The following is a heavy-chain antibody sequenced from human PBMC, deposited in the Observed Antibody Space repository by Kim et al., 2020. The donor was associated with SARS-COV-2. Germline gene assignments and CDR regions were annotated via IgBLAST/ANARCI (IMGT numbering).Heavy chain of an antibody. D-gene: IGHD5-18*01. CDR2: LKTDGSSA. J-gene: IGHJ4*02. CDR1: GFTFSSYW. V-gene: IGHV3-74*01. Sequence: GGSLRLSCAASGFTFSSYWMHWVRQVPGKGLVWVSRLKTDGSSASYADSVTGRFTISRDNAKNTLYLQMNSLRAEDTAVYYCARETVMVALYFDYWGQGTLVTVSS. CDR3: ARETVMVALYFDY.